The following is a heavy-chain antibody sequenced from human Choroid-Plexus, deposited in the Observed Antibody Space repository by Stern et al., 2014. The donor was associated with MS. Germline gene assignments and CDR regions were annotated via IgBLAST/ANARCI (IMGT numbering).Heavy chain of an antibody. D-gene: IGHD5-24*01. CDR2: IYYSGST. CDR3: ARVDWLQYFFDY. CDR1: GGSITGYY. V-gene: IGHV4-59*01. Sequence: VQLVESGPGLVKPWETLSLTCTVSGGSITGYYWSWIRQPPGKGLEWIGYIYYSGSTNYNPSLKSRVTISVDTSKSQFSLKLSSVTAADTAVYYCARVDWLQYFFDYWGQGTLVTVSS. J-gene: IGHJ4*02.